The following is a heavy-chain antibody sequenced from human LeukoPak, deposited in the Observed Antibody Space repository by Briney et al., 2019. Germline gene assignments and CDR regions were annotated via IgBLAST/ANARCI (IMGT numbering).Heavy chain of an antibody. CDR1: GYSISSGYY. Sequence: SETLSLTCSVSGYSISSGYYWGWIRQPPGKGLEWIGSIYQSGSTSYNPSLKSRVTISVDTSKNQFSLKLSSVTAADTAVYYCASSTRNDILTGYPDCWGQGTLVTVSS. D-gene: IGHD3-9*01. J-gene: IGHJ4*02. CDR3: ASSTRNDILTGYPDC. CDR2: IYQSGST. V-gene: IGHV4-38-2*02.